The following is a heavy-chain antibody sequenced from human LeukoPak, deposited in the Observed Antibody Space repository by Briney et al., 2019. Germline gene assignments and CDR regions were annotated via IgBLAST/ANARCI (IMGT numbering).Heavy chain of an antibody. J-gene: IGHJ4*02. CDR3: ASSPLMVRENLDY. V-gene: IGHV1-2*02. D-gene: IGHD3-10*01. CDR2: INPNSGGT. Sequence: GASVKVSCKASGYTFTGYYMHGVRQAPGQGLEWMGWINPNSGGTNYAQKFQGRVTMTRDTSISTAYMELSRLRSDDTAVYYCASSPLMVRENLDYWGQGTLVTVSS. CDR1: GYTFTGYY.